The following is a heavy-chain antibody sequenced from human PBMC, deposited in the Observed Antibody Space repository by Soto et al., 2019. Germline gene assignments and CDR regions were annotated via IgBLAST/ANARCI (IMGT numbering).Heavy chain of an antibody. CDR1: GYTFISST. D-gene: IGHD6-19*01. J-gene: IGHJ6*02. CDR3: ARLIAVGYYYGMDV. CDR2: INAGNGNA. V-gene: IGHV1-3*01. Sequence: ASVKVSCKASGYTFISSTMHLVRQAPGQRLEWMGWINAGNGNANYAQNFQGRVTITTDASANTAYMELSSLRSEDTAVYYCARLIAVGYYYGMDVWGQGSTVTVSS.